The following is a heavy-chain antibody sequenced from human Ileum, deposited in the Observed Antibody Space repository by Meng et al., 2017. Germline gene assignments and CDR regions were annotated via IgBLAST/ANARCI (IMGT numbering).Heavy chain of an antibody. CDR2: ITYTGNS. D-gene: IGHD2-2*01. V-gene: IGHV4-39*01. J-gene: IGHJ5*02. Sequence: QLQLQESGPGLVKPTETLSPTCIVPGGSVTSSSYDWGWIRQPPGKGLEWIGGITYTGNSYTTPSLKTRLTTSLDTSKNQFSLRLNSLTAADTAVYYCAGQPTSSGAGYSWFDPWGQGILVTVSS. CDR1: GGSVTSSSYD. CDR3: AGQPTSSGAGYSWFDP.